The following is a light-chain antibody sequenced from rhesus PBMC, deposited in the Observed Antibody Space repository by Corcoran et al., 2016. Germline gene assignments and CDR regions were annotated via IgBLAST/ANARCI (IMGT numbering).Light chain of an antibody. Sequence: DIQMSQSPSSLSTSIGDTVTITCLASQGISNYLAWYQQQPGKAPKPLIYHASSLESGVPSRFSGSGSGTDFNLTISSLKPEDFALYYCQQYKSYPRTFGQGTKVEIK. CDR2: HAS. J-gene: IGKJ1*01. V-gene: IGKV1S16*01. CDR1: QGISNY. CDR3: QQYKSYPRT.